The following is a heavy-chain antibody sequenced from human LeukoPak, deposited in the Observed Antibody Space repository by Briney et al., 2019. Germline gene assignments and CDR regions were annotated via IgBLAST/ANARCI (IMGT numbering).Heavy chain of an antibody. D-gene: IGHD6-19*01. V-gene: IGHV3-23*01. CDR3: AKGIYSSGWSYFDY. CDR1: GFTFSNSA. Sequence: GGSLRLSCAASGFTFSNSAMSWVRQAPRKGLEWVSTLSGSGITTYYADSAKGRFTISRDNSKKTLYLQRNSLRAEDTAVYYCAKGIYSSGWSYFDYWGHGTLVTVSS. J-gene: IGHJ4*01. CDR2: LSGSGITT.